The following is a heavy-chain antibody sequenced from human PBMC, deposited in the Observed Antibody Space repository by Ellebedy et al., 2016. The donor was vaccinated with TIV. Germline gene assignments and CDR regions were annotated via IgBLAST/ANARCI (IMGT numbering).Heavy chain of an antibody. CDR1: GYTFTSYD. Sequence: ASVKVSXXASGYTFTSYDINWVRQATGQGLEWMGWMNPNSGNTGYAQKFQGRVTMTRNTSISTAYMELSSLRSEDTAVYYCARAPGIVAGRGKEYYFDYWGQGTLVTVSS. CDR2: MNPNSGNT. D-gene: IGHD6-19*01. V-gene: IGHV1-8*01. CDR3: ARAPGIVAGRGKEYYFDY. J-gene: IGHJ4*02.